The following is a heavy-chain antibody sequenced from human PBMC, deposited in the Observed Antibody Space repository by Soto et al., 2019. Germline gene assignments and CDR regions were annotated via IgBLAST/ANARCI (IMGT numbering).Heavy chain of an antibody. V-gene: IGHV1-3*01. Sequence: ASVKVSCKASKYTFNNYALHWVRRAPGQGLEWMGLISPGSANTKYSQKFQARVTFTWDTSASTAYMELSGLRSEDTALYYCARDTRTPGGHFSQFGMDVWGQGTTVTVSS. CDR2: ISPGSANT. D-gene: IGHD2-15*01. CDR1: KYTFNNYA. CDR3: ARDTRTPGGHFSQFGMDV. J-gene: IGHJ6*02.